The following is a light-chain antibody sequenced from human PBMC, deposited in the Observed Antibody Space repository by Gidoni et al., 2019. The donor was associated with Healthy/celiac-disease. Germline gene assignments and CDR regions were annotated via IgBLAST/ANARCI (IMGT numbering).Light chain of an antibody. CDR3: QQYNSYWT. J-gene: IGKJ1*01. CDR2: KAS. Sequence: DIQTTQSPSTLSVSVGDRVTITCRASQSISSWLAWYQQKPGKAPKLLIYKASSLESGVPSRFSGSGSGTEFTLTISSLQPDDFATYYCQQYNSYWTFXXXTKVEIK. V-gene: IGKV1-5*03. CDR1: QSISSW.